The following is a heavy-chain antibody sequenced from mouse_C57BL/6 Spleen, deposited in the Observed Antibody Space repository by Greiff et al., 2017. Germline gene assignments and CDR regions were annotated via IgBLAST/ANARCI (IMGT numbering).Heavy chain of an antibody. CDR1: GFTFSSYG. J-gene: IGHJ2*01. CDR2: ISSGGSYT. D-gene: IGHD2-5*01. Sequence: DVQLVESGGDLVKPGGSLKLSCAASGFTFSSYGMSWVRQTPDKRLEWVATISSGGSYTYYPDSVKGRFTISRDNAKNTLYLQMSSLKSEDTAMYYCARHTIVTTYFDYWGQGTTLTVSS. CDR3: ARHTIVTTYFDY. V-gene: IGHV5-6*01.